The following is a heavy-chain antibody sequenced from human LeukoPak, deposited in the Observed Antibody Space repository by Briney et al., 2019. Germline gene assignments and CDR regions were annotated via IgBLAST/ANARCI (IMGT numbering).Heavy chain of an antibody. V-gene: IGHV3-30*18. Sequence: RRSLRPSCAASGFTLSSYGTHWVRQAPGKGLEWVAGRSYYGSNKYYADSVKGRFTISRDNSKNTLYLQMNSLRAEDTAVYYCAKAPSIAAAGRQDYWGQGTLVTVSS. CDR3: AKAPSIAAAGRQDY. D-gene: IGHD6-13*01. CDR2: RSYYGSNK. CDR1: GFTLSSYG. J-gene: IGHJ4*02.